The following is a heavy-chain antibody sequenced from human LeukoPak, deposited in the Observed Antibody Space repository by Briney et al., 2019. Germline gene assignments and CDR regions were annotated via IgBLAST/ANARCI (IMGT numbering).Heavy chain of an antibody. V-gene: IGHV1-2*06. Sequence: ASVKVSCKASGYTFISYGITWVRQAPGQGLEWMGRINPNSGGTNYAQKFQGRVTMTRDTSISTAYMELSRLRSDDTAVYYCARGDGDIVVVVAAQTLDYWGQGTLVTVSS. CDR3: ARGDGDIVVVVAAQTLDY. CDR2: INPNSGGT. D-gene: IGHD2-15*01. J-gene: IGHJ4*02. CDR1: GYTFISYG.